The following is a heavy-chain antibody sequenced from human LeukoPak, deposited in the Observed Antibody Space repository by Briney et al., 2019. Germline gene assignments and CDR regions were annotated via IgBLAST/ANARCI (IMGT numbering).Heavy chain of an antibody. V-gene: IGHV4-59*01. CDR3: ARDPGGSADY. J-gene: IGHJ4*02. D-gene: IGHD2-15*01. Sequence: PSETLSLTCTVPGDSIRSFYWSWIRQPPGKGPEWIGHIYYSRSTNYNPSLKSRVTISVDMSKNQFSLKMTSVNAADTAVYYCARDPGGSADYWGQGTLVTVSS. CDR2: IYYSRST. CDR1: GDSIRSFY.